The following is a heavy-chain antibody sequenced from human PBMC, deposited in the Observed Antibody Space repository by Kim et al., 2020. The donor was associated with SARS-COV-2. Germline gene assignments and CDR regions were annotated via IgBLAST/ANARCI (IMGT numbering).Heavy chain of an antibody. V-gene: IGHV3-23*01. Sequence: GGSLRLSCAASGFTFSYYSMSWVRQAPGKGLEWVSLITGSGGNAYYADSVKGRFTISRDNSKNTLYLQMSSLRAEDAALYYCAKDKSGGGSRAFDDWGQGTLVTVSS. CDR2: ITGSGGNA. D-gene: IGHD1-26*01. J-gene: IGHJ4*02. CDR3: AKDKSGGGSRAFDD. CDR1: GFTFSYYS.